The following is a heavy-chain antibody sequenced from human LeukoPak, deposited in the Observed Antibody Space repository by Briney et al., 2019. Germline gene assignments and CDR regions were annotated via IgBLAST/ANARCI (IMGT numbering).Heavy chain of an antibody. CDR1: GFTFSSYA. V-gene: IGHV3-74*01. CDR2: INSDGSWT. J-gene: IGHJ4*02. Sequence: GGSPRLSCAASGFTFSSYAMHWVRQAPGKGLVWVSHINSDGSWTSYADSVKGRFTISKDNAKNTVYLQMNSLRAEDTAVYYCVSFYETYWGRGTLVTASS. D-gene: IGHD2/OR15-2a*01. CDR3: VSFYETY.